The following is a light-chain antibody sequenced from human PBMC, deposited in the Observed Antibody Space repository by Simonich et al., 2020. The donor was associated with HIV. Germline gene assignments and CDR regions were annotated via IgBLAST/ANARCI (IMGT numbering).Light chain of an antibody. J-gene: IGLJ2*01. CDR1: SSDVGGYNY. V-gene: IGLV2-14*01. CDR3: SSYTSSSTLV. CDR2: DVS. Sequence: QSALTQPASVSGSPGQSTTISCTGTSSDVGGYNYVSWYQQHPGKAPKFLIYDVSKRPSGVSNRFSGSKSGNTASLTISGLQAEDEADYYCSSYTSSSTLVFGGGTKLTVL.